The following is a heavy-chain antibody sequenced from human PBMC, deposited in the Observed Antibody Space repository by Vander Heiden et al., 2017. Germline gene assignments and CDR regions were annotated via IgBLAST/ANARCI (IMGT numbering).Heavy chain of an antibody. V-gene: IGHV5-10-1*03. Sequence: EVQLVQSGAEPKKPGESLRLAGKGSGYSFTSYWISWVRQMPGKGLEWMGRIDPSDSYTSHSPSFQGHVTISADKSISTAYLQWSSLKASDTAMYYCARQWELQSPPLSWGQGTLVTVSS. CDR3: ARQWELQSPPLS. J-gene: IGHJ5*02. CDR1: GYSFTSYW. D-gene: IGHD1-26*01. CDR2: IDPSDSYT.